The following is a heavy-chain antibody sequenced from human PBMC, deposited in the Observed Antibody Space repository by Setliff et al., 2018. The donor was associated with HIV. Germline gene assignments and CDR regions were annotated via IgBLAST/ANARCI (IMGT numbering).Heavy chain of an antibody. CDR1: GFTFSSYA. J-gene: IGHJ4*02. D-gene: IGHD3-22*01. V-gene: IGHV3-30*04. Sequence: PGGSLRLSCAASGFTFSSYAMHWVRQAPGKGLEWAAVISYDGKKKLYADSVKGRSTISRDNSKNTVYLQMNSLRAEDTAEYYCAKELAASGLGYFDSWGRGILVTVSS. CDR2: ISYDGKKK. CDR3: AKELAASGLGYFDS.